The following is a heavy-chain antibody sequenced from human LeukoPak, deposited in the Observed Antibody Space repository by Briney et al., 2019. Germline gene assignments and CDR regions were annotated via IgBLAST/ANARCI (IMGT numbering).Heavy chain of an antibody. J-gene: IGHJ4*02. CDR1: GFTFSSYS. CDR3: AREAAYYDFWSGYYPEKFFDY. D-gene: IGHD3-3*01. V-gene: IGHV3-21*01. CDR2: ISSSSSYI. Sequence: GGSLRLSCAASGFTFSSYSMNWVRQAPGKGLEWVSSISSSSSYIYCADSVKGRFTISRDNAKNSLYLQMNSLRAEDTAVYYCAREAAYYDFWSGYYPEKFFDYWGQGTLVTVSS.